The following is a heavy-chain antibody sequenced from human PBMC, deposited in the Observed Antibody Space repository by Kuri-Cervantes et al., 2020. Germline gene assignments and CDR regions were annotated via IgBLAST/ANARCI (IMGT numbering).Heavy chain of an antibody. J-gene: IGHJ5*02. CDR3: ARGVGICSSTSCYVWFDP. V-gene: IGHV3-53*01. CDR2: IYSGGST. D-gene: IGHD2-2*01. Sequence: GESLKISCAASGFTVSSNYMSWVRQAPGKGLEWVSVIYSGGSTYYADSVKGRFTISRDNSKNTLYLQMNSLRAEDTAVYYCARGVGICSSTSCYVWFDPWGQGTLVTVSS. CDR1: GFTVSSNY.